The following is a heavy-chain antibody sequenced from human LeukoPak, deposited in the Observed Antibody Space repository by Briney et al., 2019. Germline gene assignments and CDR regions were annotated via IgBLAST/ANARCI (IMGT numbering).Heavy chain of an antibody. D-gene: IGHD3-22*01. CDR1: GFTFSTYW. CDR3: ARDYTYYYDDSGPHYYFDH. J-gene: IGHJ4*02. CDR2: INQDGREK. Sequence: PGGSLRLSCAASGFTFSTYWMSWVRQAPGEGLEWVANINQDGREKYSVDSVKGRFTISRDNAKNSLYLQMNSLRAEDTAVYYCARDYTYYYDDSGPHYYFDHWGQGTLVTVSS. V-gene: IGHV3-7*04.